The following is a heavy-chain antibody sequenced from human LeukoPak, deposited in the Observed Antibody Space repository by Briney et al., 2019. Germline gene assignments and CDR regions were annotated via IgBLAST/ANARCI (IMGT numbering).Heavy chain of an antibody. V-gene: IGHV3-30*02. D-gene: IGHD5-12*01. J-gene: IGHJ4*02. CDR2: IQDDGSNK. Sequence: PGGSLRLSCAASGFTFSDYGIHWVRQAPGKGLEGVAFIQDDGSNKFYADSVKGRFTISRDNANNSLYLQMNSLRAEDTAVYYCARDGYSGYDLGDYWGQGTLVTVSS. CDR3: ARDGYSGYDLGDY. CDR1: GFTFSDYG.